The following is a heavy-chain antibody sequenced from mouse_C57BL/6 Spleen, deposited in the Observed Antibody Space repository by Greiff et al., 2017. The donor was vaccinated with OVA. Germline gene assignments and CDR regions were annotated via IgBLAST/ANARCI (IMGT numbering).Heavy chain of an antibody. J-gene: IGHJ1*03. CDR3: ARFPRLYWYFDV. V-gene: IGHV1-55*01. CDR1: GYTFTSYW. CDR2: IYPGSGST. Sequence: VQLQQSGAELVKPGASVKMSCKASGYTFTSYWITWVKQRPGQGLEWIGDIYPGSGSTNYNEKFKSKATLTVDTSSSTAYMQLSSLTSEDSAVYYCARFPRLYWYFDVWGTGTTVTVSS.